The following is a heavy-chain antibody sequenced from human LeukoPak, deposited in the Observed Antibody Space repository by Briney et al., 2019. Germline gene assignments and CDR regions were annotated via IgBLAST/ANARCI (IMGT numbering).Heavy chain of an antibody. V-gene: IGHV3-48*01. D-gene: IGHD4-23*01. CDR3: ARHYGGNSASGY. CDR1: GFTLSRFR. J-gene: IGHJ4*02. Sequence: EPGGSLSLSCAASGFTLSRFRMNWVRPPPGGGLEWVAYLSCGSSPIYYADSEKGRLTISRDHATNSPYLQTNSLRAEDPAVYYCARHYGGNSASGYWGEGTLVTASS. CDR2: LSCGSSPI.